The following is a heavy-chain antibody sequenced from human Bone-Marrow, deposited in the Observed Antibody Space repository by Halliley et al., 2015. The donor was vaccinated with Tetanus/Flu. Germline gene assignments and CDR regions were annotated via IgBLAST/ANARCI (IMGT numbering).Heavy chain of an antibody. CDR2: ISYDGTIN. J-gene: IGHJ4*02. D-gene: IGHD2-8*01. CDR1: GFTFSSFG. CDR3: AKDRFSPPPGVSFPAVFDY. Sequence: SLRLSCAVSGFTFSSFGMHWVRQAPGKGLEWLAVISYDGTINNSADSVKGRFTISRDNSKSTLYLQMNSLRPEDTAVYFCAKDRFSPPPGVSFPAVFDYWGQGAQVTVSS. V-gene: IGHV3-30*18.